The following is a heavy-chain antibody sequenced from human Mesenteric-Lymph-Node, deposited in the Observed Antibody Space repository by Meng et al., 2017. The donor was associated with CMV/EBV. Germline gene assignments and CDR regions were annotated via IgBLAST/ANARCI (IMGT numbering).Heavy chain of an antibody. CDR2: INHSGST. CDR3: ARGLYYDYVWGSYRHYYFDY. J-gene: IGHJ4*02. D-gene: IGHD3-16*02. CDR1: SFSGYY. Sequence: SFSGYYWSWSRQPPGEGLEWIGEINHSGSTNYNPSLKSRVTISVDTSKNQFSLKLSSVTAADTAVYYCARGLYYDYVWGSYRHYYFDYWGQGTLVTVSS. V-gene: IGHV4-34*01.